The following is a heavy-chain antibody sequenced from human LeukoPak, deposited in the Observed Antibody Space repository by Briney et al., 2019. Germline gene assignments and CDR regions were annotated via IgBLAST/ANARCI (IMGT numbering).Heavy chain of an antibody. D-gene: IGHD2-2*02. CDR3: ALNDLVPAAIRSGYFDY. V-gene: IGHV3-53*01. Sequence: PGGSLRLSCAASGFTVSSNYMSWVRQAPGKGLEWVSVIYSGGSTYYADSVKGRFTISRDNSKNTLYLQMNSLRAEDTAVYYCALNDLVPAAIRSGYFDYWGQGTLVTVSS. CDR2: IYSGGST. CDR1: GFTVSSNY. J-gene: IGHJ4*02.